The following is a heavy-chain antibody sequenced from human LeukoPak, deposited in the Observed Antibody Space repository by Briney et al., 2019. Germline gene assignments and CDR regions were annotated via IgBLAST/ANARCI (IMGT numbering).Heavy chain of an antibody. CDR2: IYYSGST. J-gene: IGHJ5*02. D-gene: IGHD3-10*01. Sequence: SETLSLTCTVSGGSISSYYWSWIRQPPGKGPEWIGYIYYSGSTNYNPSLKSRVIISVDTSKNQFSLKLSSVTAADTAVYYCARMYYYGSGSQTRWFDPWGQGTLVTVSS. CDR3: ARMYYYGSGSQTRWFDP. V-gene: IGHV4-59*01. CDR1: GGSISSYY.